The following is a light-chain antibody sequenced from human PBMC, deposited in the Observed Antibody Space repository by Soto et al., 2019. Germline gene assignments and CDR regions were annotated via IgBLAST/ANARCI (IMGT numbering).Light chain of an antibody. CDR2: EVS. J-gene: IGLJ1*01. Sequence: QSVLAQPASVSGSPGQSITISCTGTSDDVGAYNSVSWYQQHPGKAPELMIYEVSNRPSGVSNRFSGSKSGNTASLTISGLQAEDEADYYCSSYTSRRTQVFGTGTKLTVL. CDR3: SSYTSRRTQV. V-gene: IGLV2-14*01. CDR1: SDDVGAYNS.